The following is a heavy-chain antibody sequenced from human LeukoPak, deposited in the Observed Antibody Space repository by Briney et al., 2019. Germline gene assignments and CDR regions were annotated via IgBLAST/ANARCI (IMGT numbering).Heavy chain of an antibody. CDR3: ARGGYGDYYYHMDV. D-gene: IGHD4-17*01. CDR1: GFTFSSYS. J-gene: IGHJ6*03. CDR2: ISSSSSYI. V-gene: IGHV3-21*01. Sequence: GGSLRLSCAASGFTFSSYSMNWVRQAPGKGLEWVSSISSSSSYIYYADSVKGRFTISRDNAKNSLYLQMNSLRAEDTAVYYCARGGYGDYYYHMDVWGKGTTVTVSS.